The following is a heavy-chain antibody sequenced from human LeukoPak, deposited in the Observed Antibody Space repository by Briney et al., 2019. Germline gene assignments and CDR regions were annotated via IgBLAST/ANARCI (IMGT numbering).Heavy chain of an antibody. CDR1: GGSFSGYY. D-gene: IGHD3-22*01. J-gene: IGHJ4*02. CDR3: ARHYYDSSGYYIPSFDY. Sequence: SETLSLACAVYGGSFSGYYWGWIRQPPGKGLEWIGTIYYSGGTYYNPSLRSRVTISVDTSKNQFSLKLSSVTAADTAVYYCARHYYDSSGYYIPSFDYWGQGTLVTVSS. CDR2: IYYSGGT. V-gene: IGHV4-39*01.